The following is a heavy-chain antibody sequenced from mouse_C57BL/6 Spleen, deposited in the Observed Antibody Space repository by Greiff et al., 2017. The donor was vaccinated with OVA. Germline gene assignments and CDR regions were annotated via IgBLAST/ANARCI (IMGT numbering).Heavy chain of an antibody. CDR2: IDPSDSYT. J-gene: IGHJ2*01. Sequence: QVQLKQPGAELVMPGASVKLSCKASGYTFTSYWMHWVKQRPGQGLEWIGEIDPSDSYTNYNQKFKGKSTLTVDKSSSTAYMQLSSLTSEDSAVYYCARKDSDYWGQGTTLTVSS. V-gene: IGHV1-69*01. CDR3: ARKDSDY. CDR1: GYTFTSYW.